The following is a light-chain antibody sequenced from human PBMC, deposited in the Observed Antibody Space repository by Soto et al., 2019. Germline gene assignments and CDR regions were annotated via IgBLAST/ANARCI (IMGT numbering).Light chain of an antibody. CDR2: LGS. Sequence: DIVMTQSPSSLPVTPGEPASISCRSSQSLLFTTGNNYLDWYLQKPGQSPQLLIYLGSNRASGVPDRFSGSGSGTDFTLKISRVEADDVGVYYCMQVLQTPFTFGGGTKVEIK. CDR3: MQVLQTPFT. J-gene: IGKJ4*01. V-gene: IGKV2-28*01. CDR1: QSLLFTTGNNY.